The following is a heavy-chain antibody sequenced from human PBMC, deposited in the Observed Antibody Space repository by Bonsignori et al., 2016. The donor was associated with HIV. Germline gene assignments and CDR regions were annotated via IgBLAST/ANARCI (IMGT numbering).Heavy chain of an antibody. CDR3: TKWAHRDDWYHHWFDP. J-gene: IGHJ5*02. CDR2: IIPIFRAT. D-gene: IGHD3-9*01. CDR1: GGIFSNHA. V-gene: IGHV1-69*01. Sequence: QVQLEQSGAEVRKPGSSVKISCKASGGIFSNHAFSWVRQAPRQGLEWIGGIIPIFRATNYAQKFKGRVTITADEDTHTVYLELTGLISEDTAIYYCTKWAHRDDWYHHWFDPWGQGTLVT.